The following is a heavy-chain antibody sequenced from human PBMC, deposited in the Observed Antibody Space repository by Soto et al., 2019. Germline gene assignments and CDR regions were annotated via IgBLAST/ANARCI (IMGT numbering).Heavy chain of an antibody. CDR2: IYYSGST. J-gene: IGHJ6*03. CDR3: ARDQRVRFGDPMGLYYYYYMDV. D-gene: IGHD3-10*01. Sequence: NPSETLSLTCTVSGGSISSGGYYWSWIRQHPGKGLEWIGYIYYSGSTYYNPSLKSRVTISVDTSKNQFSLKLSSVTAADTAVYYCARDQRVRFGDPMGLYYYYYMDVWGKGTTVPVS. CDR1: GGSISSGGYY. V-gene: IGHV4-31*03.